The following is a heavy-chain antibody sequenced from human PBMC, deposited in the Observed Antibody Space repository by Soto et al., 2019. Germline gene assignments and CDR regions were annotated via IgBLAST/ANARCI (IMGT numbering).Heavy chain of an antibody. CDR2: IYYSGST. CDR1: GGSISSYY. CDR3: ARGGSGTIFGFFINYYSSPSVIYF. V-gene: IGHV4-59*12. Sequence: SETLSLTCTVSGGSISSYYWSWIRQPPGKGLEWIGYIYYSGSTNYNPSLKSRVTISVDTSKNQFSLKLSSVTAADTAVYYCARGGSGTIFGFFINYYSSPSVIYFRGLGTTLPVS. D-gene: IGHD3-3*01. J-gene: IGHJ6*02.